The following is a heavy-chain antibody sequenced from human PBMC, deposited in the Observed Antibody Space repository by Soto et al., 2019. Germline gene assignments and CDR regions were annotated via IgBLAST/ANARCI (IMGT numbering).Heavy chain of an antibody. CDR1: GYTFSNYG. J-gene: IGHJ6*02. V-gene: IGHV1-18*01. Sequence: QVQLVQSGAEVKKPGASVTVSCKTSGYTFSNYGINWVRQAPGQGLEWMGWISGYTGNTNYAQTVQGRVTMTTDTSTCTVYMELRSLTSDDTAIYYCSRFIMVGGWFDPNYYHGMDVWGQGTTVTVSS. CDR2: ISGYTGNT. D-gene: IGHD6-19*01. CDR3: SRFIMVGGWFDPNYYHGMDV.